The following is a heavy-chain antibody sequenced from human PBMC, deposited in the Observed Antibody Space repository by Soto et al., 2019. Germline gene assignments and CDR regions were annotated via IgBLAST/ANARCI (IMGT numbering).Heavy chain of an antibody. CDR2: ISSSSSYI. CDR1: GFTFSSYS. Sequence: GGSLRLSCAASGFTFSSYSMNWVRQAPGKGLEWVSSISSSSSYIYYADSVKGRFTISRDNAKNSLYLQMNSLRAEDTAVYYCARDRGDYYYYYMDVWGKGTTVTVSS. D-gene: IGHD3-3*01. V-gene: IGHV3-21*01. J-gene: IGHJ6*03. CDR3: ARDRGDYYYYYMDV.